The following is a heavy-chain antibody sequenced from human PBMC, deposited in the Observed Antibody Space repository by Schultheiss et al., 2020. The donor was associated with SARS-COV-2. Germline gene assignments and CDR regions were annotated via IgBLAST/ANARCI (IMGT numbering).Heavy chain of an antibody. CDR1: GFTFSSYS. J-gene: IGHJ3*02. D-gene: IGHD1-1*01. V-gene: IGHV3-23*01. Sequence: GGSLRLSCAASGFTFSSYSMNWVRQAPGKGLEWVSAISGSGGSTYYADSVKGRFTISRDNSKNTLCLQMHSLRAEDTAVYYCASPRGGERDAFDIWGQGTMVTVSS. CDR3: ASPRGGERDAFDI. CDR2: ISGSGGST.